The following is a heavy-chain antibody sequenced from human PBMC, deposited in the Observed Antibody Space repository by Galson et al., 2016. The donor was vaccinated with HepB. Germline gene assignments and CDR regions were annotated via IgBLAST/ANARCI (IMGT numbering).Heavy chain of an antibody. D-gene: IGHD4-17*01. V-gene: IGHV4-59*12. CDR3: ARDHYGDYYYSGMDV. J-gene: IGHJ6*02. CDR2: IYYSGST. CDR1: GGSISSYY. Sequence: SETLSLTCTVSGGSISSYYWSWIRQPPGKGLEWMGYIYYSGSTNYNPSLKSRVTISVDTSKIQFSLKLSSVTAADTAVYYCARDHYGDYYYSGMDVWGQGTTVTVS.